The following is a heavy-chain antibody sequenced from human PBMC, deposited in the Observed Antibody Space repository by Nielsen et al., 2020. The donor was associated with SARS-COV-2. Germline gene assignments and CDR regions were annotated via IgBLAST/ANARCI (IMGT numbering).Heavy chain of an antibody. CDR1: GFTFSSYA. Sequence: GESLKISCAASGFTFSSYAMHWVRQAPGKGLEWVAVISYDGSNKYYADSVKGRFTISRDNSKNTLYLQMNSLRAEDTAVHYCAREEYYYDSSGYYYVYYGMDVWGQGTTVTVSS. V-gene: IGHV3-30*04. CDR3: AREEYYYDSSGYYYVYYGMDV. J-gene: IGHJ6*02. CDR2: ISYDGSNK. D-gene: IGHD3-22*01.